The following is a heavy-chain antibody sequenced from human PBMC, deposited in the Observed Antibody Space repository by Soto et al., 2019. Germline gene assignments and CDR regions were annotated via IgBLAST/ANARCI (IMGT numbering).Heavy chain of an antibody. CDR2: INAGNGNT. Sequence: ASVKVSCKASGYTFTSYAMHWVRQAPGQRLEWMGWINAGNGNTKYSQKFQGRVTITRDTSASTAYMELSSLRSEDTAVYYCARDLEYRKNYVWDRPEGMDVWGQGTTVTVSS. V-gene: IGHV1-3*01. CDR1: GYTFTSYA. D-gene: IGHD3-16*01. J-gene: IGHJ6*02. CDR3: ARDLEYRKNYVWDRPEGMDV.